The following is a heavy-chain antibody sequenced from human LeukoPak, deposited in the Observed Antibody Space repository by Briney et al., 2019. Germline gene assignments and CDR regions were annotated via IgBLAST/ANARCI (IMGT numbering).Heavy chain of an antibody. J-gene: IGHJ4*02. CDR2: ISSSSSYI. Sequence: GGSLRLSCAASGFTFSSYSMNRVRQAPGKGLEWVSSISSSSSYIYYADSVKGRFTISRDNAKNSLYLQMNSLRAEDTAVYYCATGARMYYDFWAYWGQGTLVTVSS. CDR3: ATGARMYYDFWAY. V-gene: IGHV3-21*01. D-gene: IGHD3-3*01. CDR1: GFTFSSYS.